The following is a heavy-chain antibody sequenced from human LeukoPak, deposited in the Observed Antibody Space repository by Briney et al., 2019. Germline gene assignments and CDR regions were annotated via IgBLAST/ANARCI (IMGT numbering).Heavy chain of an antibody. Sequence: SETLSLTCAVYGGSFTIYSWTWIRQPPGKSLEWVGEISPSGNTQYNPSLKSRVTISLDASKSQFYLKLSSVTAADTAVYYCARGSSGYYFIDYWGQGTLVTVSS. D-gene: IGHD3-22*01. CDR3: ARGSSGYYFIDY. CDR1: GGSFTIYS. CDR2: ISPSGNT. V-gene: IGHV4-34*01. J-gene: IGHJ4*02.